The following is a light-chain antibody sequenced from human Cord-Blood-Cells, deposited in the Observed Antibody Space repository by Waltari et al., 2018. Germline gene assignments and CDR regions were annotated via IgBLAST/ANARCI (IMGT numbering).Light chain of an antibody. CDR3: QQRSNWPPT. V-gene: IGKV3-11*01. J-gene: IGKJ2*01. CDR1: QSVSRY. CDR2: DAS. Sequence: EIALTQSPATLSLSPGERATLSCRASQSVSRYFAWYQQKPGQAPRLLIYDASNRATGIPARFSGSGSGTDFTLTISSLEPEDVAVYYCQQRSNWPPTFGQGAKLEIK.